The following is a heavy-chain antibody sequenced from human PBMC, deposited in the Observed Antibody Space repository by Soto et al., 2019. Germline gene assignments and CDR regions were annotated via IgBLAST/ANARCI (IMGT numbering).Heavy chain of an antibody. CDR2: IYYNGVS. Sequence: QVQLQESGPGLVKPSQTLSLTCTVSGGSISSGDYYWSWIRQPPGKGLEWIGYIYYNGVSYYNPSLKSRVTISVDTSKNQFSLKLRSVTAADTAVYYCARYMATLATLGFDFWGQGSLVTVSS. J-gene: IGHJ4*02. V-gene: IGHV4-30-4*01. CDR1: GGSISSGDYY. CDR3: ARYMATLATLGFDF. D-gene: IGHD4-4*01.